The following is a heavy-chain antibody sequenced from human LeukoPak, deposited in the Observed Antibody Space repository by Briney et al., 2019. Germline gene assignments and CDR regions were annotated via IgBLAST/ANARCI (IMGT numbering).Heavy chain of an antibody. D-gene: IGHD3-10*01. CDR2: IWYDGSNK. CDR1: GFTFSSYG. Sequence: GGSLRLSCAASGFTFSSYGMHWVRQAPGKGLEWVAVIWYDGSNKYYADSVKGRFTISRDNSKNTLYLQMNSLRAEDTAVYYCAKEASRAFFDYWGQGTLVTVSS. CDR3: AKEASRAFFDY. V-gene: IGHV3-33*06. J-gene: IGHJ4*02.